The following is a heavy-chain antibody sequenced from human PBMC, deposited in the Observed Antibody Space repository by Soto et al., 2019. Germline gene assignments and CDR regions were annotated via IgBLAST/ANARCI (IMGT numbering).Heavy chain of an antibody. CDR2: ISYDGSNK. J-gene: IGHJ4*02. V-gene: IGHV3-30-3*01. D-gene: IGHD2-2*01. CDR1: GFTFSSYA. CDR3: ARGYCSSTSCYRSALDY. Sequence: GGSLRLSCAASGFTFSSYAMHWVRQAPGKGLEWVAVISYDGSNKYYADSVKGRFTISRDNSKNTLYLQMNSLRAEDTAVYYCARGYCSSTSCYRSALDYWGQGTLVTVSS.